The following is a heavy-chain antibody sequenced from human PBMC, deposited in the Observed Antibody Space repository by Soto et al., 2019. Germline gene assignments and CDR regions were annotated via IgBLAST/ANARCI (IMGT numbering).Heavy chain of an antibody. CDR1: GGSISSSSYY. Sequence: SETLSLTCTVSGGSISSSSYYWGWIRQPPGKGLEWIGSIYYSGSTYYNPSLKSRVTISVDTSKNQFSLKLSSVTAADTAVYYCARLQIGYCSCGSCYRSTVDYWGQRTLLTVSA. V-gene: IGHV4-39*01. CDR2: IYYSGST. J-gene: IGHJ4*02. D-gene: IGHD2-15*01. CDR3: ARLQIGYCSCGSCYRSTVDY.